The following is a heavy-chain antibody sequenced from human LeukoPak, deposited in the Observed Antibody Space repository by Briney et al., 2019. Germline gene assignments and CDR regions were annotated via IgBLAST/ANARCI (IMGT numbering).Heavy chain of an antibody. D-gene: IGHD5-18*01. CDR2: ISSSSSYI. CDR1: GFTFSSYS. CDR3: ARGSGYNYGFPDY. J-gene: IGHJ4*02. V-gene: IGHV3-21*04. Sequence: GGSLRLSCAASGFTFSSYSMNWVRQAPGKGLEWVSSISSSSSYIYYADSLKGRFTISRDNSKNTLYLQMNSLRAEDTAVYYCARGSGYNYGFPDYWGQGTLVTVSS.